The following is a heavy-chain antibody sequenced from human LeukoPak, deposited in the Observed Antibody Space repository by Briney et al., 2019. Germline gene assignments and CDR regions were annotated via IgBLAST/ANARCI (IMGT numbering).Heavy chain of an antibody. V-gene: IGHV3-7*03. CDR2: INQDGSEK. J-gene: IGHJ2*01. D-gene: IGHD5-12*01. Sequence: PGGSLRLSCAASGFTFSSYWMRWVRQAPGKGLEWVAKINQDGSEKYYVDSVKGRFTISRDNAKNSLYLQMNSLRAEDTAVYYCARRRMGLRTGYFDLWGRGTLVTVSS. CDR3: ARRRMGLRTGYFDL. CDR1: GFTFSSYW.